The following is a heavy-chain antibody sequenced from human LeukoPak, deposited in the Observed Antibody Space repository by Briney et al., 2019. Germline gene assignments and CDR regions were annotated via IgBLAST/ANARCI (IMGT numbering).Heavy chain of an antibody. Sequence: GGSLRLSCAASGFTFSSYRMHWVRQAPGKGLVWVSRINSDGISTSYAGSVKGRFTISRDNAKNTRYLQMNSLRAEDTAVYYCAANPPSSSWVYWGQGTLVTVSS. CDR2: INSDGIST. J-gene: IGHJ4*02. D-gene: IGHD6-13*01. CDR1: GFTFSSYR. V-gene: IGHV3-74*01. CDR3: AANPPSSSWVY.